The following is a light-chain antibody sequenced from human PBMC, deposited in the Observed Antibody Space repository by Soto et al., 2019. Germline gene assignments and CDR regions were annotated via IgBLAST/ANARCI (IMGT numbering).Light chain of an antibody. CDR2: DAS. V-gene: IGKV3D-20*01. Sequence: IVLTQSPATLSLSPGERATLSCGASQSLNTNFIAWYQKKPGLAPRLLIFDASSRAPGIPDRFSGSGSGNAFSLSRRMLEPEDSSVYFCHRFADPPTFGGGTDLEI. CDR1: QSLNTNF. CDR3: HRFADPPT. J-gene: IGKJ4*01.